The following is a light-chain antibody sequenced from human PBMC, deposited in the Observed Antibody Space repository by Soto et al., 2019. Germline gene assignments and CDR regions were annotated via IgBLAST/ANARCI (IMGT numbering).Light chain of an antibody. Sequence: EIVLTQSPGTLSLSPGERSTLSCRASQSVSSSYLAWYQQKPGQAPRLLIYGASSRATGIPDRFSGSGSGTAFTPTISRLEPEDYAVYYSHQYRSSPPWTFRQGTKVEIK. J-gene: IGKJ1*01. CDR1: QSVSSSY. CDR3: HQYRSSPPWT. V-gene: IGKV3-20*01. CDR2: GAS.